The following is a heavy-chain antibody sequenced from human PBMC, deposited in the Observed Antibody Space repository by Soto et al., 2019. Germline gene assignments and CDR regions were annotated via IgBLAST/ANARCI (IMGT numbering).Heavy chain of an antibody. Sequence: ASVKVSCKASGYTFTTLAMHWVRQAPGQRLEWMGYINAGNGYTKYSQNFQGRVTITRDTLASTAYMELSSLRSEDTAVYYCAKDPQQLIVYFDYWGQGTQVTVSS. CDR2: INAGNGYT. CDR3: AKDPQQLIVYFDY. V-gene: IGHV1-3*01. D-gene: IGHD6-13*01. J-gene: IGHJ4*02. CDR1: GYTFTTLA.